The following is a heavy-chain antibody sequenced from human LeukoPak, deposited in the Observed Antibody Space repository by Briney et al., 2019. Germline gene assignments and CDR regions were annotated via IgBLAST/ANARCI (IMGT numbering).Heavy chain of an antibody. CDR1: GGSISSYY. CDR3: ARERGSSGWGRDWYFDL. CDR2: VYTSGST. V-gene: IGHV4-4*07. J-gene: IGHJ2*01. Sequence: SETLSLTCTVSGGSISSYYWSWIRQPAGKGLEWIGRVYTSGSTNYNPSLKSRVTMSGDTSKNQFSLKLTSVTAADTAVYYCARERGSSGWGRDWYFDLWGRGTLVTVSS. D-gene: IGHD6-19*01.